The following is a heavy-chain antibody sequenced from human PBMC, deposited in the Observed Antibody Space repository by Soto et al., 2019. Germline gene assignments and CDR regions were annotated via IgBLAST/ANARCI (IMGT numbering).Heavy chain of an antibody. CDR1: GFTFSSYG. Sequence: QVQLVESGGGVVQPGRSLRLSCAASGFTFSSYGMHWVRQAPGKGLEWVAVIWYDGSNKYYADSVKGRFTISRDNSKNTLYLQMNSLRAEDTAVYYCARDRRGSGYPRLYYGMDVWGQGTTVTVSS. V-gene: IGHV3-33*01. CDR2: IWYDGSNK. CDR3: ARDRRGSGYPRLYYGMDV. J-gene: IGHJ6*02. D-gene: IGHD3-3*01.